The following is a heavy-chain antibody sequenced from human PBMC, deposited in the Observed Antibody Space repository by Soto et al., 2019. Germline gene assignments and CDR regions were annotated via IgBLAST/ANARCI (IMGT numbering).Heavy chain of an antibody. J-gene: IGHJ4*02. CDR1: GFTLGGSA. CDR2: IRSKANSYAT. CDR3: ILQSIAVAVNLLSY. V-gene: IGHV3-73*01. Sequence: GGYLKLSCAAYGFTLGGSAMHWVRQASGKGLEWVGRIRSKANSYATAYAASVKGRFTISRDDSKNTAYLQMNSLKTEDTAVYYCILQSIAVAVNLLSYSGQRTFVIVSS. D-gene: IGHD6-19*01.